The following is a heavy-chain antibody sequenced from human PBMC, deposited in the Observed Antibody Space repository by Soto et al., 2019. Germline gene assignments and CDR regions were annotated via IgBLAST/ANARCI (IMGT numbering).Heavy chain of an antibody. CDR1: GFTVSSYE. Sequence: GGSLRLFSAASGFTVSSYEMNWVRQAPGKGLEWVSYISSSGSTIYYADSVKGRFTISRDNAKNSLYLQMNSLRAEDTAVYYCARDRPAYYYGSGSYFGYWGQVTLVTVSS. CDR3: ARDRPAYYYGSGSYFGY. J-gene: IGHJ4*02. D-gene: IGHD3-10*01. CDR2: ISSSGSTI. V-gene: IGHV3-48*03.